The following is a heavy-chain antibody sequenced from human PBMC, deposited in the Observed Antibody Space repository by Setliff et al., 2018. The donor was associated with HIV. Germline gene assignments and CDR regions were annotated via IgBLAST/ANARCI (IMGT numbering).Heavy chain of an antibody. CDR2: IYYSGST. D-gene: IGHD3-10*01. J-gene: IGHJ6*02. CDR3: ARRPAGAGAGGYGMDV. CDR1: GGSISSSSYY. V-gene: IGHV4-39*01. Sequence: SETLSLTCTVSGGSISSSSYYWGWIRQPPGKGLEWIGSIYYSGSTYYNPSLKSRVTISVDTSKNQFSLKLSSVTAADTAVYYCARRPAGAGAGGYGMDVWGQGTTVTVSS.